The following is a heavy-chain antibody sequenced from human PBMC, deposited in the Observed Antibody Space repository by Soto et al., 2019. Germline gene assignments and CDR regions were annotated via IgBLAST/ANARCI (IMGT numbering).Heavy chain of an antibody. J-gene: IGHJ3*02. CDR2: VYHSGTT. V-gene: IGHV4-59*08. CDR3: ARHPGSYYDAFDI. Sequence: SETLSLTCTVSGGSISTYYWTWIRQSPGKGPEWIGYVYHSGTTNYNPSIESRVTMSLDTSKNQFSLKLSSVTAADTAVYYCARHPGSYYDAFDIWGQGTMVTVS. D-gene: IGHD1-26*01. CDR1: GGSISTYY.